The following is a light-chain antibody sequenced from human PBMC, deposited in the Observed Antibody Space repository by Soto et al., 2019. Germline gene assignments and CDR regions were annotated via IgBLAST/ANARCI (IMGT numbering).Light chain of an antibody. V-gene: IGLV1-51*01. CDR1: TSNIGNNY. J-gene: IGLJ2*01. CDR2: DNN. Sequence: QSVLTQPPSVSAAPGQKVTISCSGSTSNIGNNYLSWYQQLPGTAPKLLIYDNNERPSGIPDRFSGSKSGTSATLGITGLQTGDEADYYCGTWDSSLSAVVFGGGTKLNVL. CDR3: GTWDSSLSAVV.